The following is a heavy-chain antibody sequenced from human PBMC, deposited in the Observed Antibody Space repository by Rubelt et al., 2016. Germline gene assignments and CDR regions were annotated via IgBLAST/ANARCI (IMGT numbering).Heavy chain of an antibody. V-gene: IGHV2-5*02. J-gene: IGHJ4*02. Sequence: QITLKESGPTLVKPTQTLTLTCTFSGFSLTTPGVGVSWIRQPPRKALEWLALIYWDYDERYSPSPKTRLALTKDISKNQVVLTMTAMEPVDTGTYYGAKMTRMTPDFDSWGQGTLVTVAS. CDR2: IYWDYDE. CDR3: AKMTRMTPDFDS. CDR1: GFSLTTPGVG. D-gene: IGHD4-17*01.